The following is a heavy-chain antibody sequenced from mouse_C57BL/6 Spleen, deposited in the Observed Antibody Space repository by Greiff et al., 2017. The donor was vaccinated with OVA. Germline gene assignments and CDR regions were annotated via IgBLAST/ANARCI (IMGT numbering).Heavy chain of an antibody. CDR2: FYPGSGII. Sequence: QVQLQQSGAELVKPGASVKLSCKASGYTFTEYTIHWVKQRSGQGLEWIGWFYPGSGIIKYNEKFKDKATLTADKSSSTVYMELSRLTSENSAVYFCARSQIITTVVGGAWFAYWGQGTLVTVSA. CDR1: GYTFTEYT. V-gene: IGHV1-62-2*01. CDR3: ARSQIITTVVGGAWFAY. J-gene: IGHJ3*01. D-gene: IGHD1-1*01.